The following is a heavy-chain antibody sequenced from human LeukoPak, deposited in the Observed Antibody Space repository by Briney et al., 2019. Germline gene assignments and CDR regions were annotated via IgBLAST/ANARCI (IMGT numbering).Heavy chain of an antibody. D-gene: IGHD1-20*01. Sequence: GASVKVSCKASGYRFSSNGISWVRPAPGQGLEWVGWVSTYNSDTNYAPRFQGRVTMTKDTSTSTVYMELRSLRTDDTAVYYCAVDNWNEFDPWGQGTLVTVSS. J-gene: IGHJ5*02. CDR1: GYRFSSNG. CDR2: VSTYNSDT. CDR3: AVDNWNEFDP. V-gene: IGHV1-18*01.